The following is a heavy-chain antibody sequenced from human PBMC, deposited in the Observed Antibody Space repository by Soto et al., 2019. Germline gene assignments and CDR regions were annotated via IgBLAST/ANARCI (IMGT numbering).Heavy chain of an antibody. V-gene: IGHV3-30-3*01. Sequence: QVQLVESGGGVVQPGRSLRLSCAASGFTFSSYAMHWVRQAPGKGLEWVAVISYDGSNKYYADSVKGRFTISRDNSKNTLYLQMNSLRADYTAVYYCASAVGLVLVPAAMRDAFDIWGQGTMVTVSS. CDR2: ISYDGSNK. CDR3: ASAVGLVLVPAAMRDAFDI. CDR1: GFTFSSYA. J-gene: IGHJ3*02. D-gene: IGHD2-2*01.